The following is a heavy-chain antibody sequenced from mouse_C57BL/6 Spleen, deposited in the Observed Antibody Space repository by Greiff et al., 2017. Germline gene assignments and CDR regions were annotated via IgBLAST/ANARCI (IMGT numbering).Heavy chain of an antibody. CDR1: GYAFSSSW. V-gene: IGHV1-82*01. D-gene: IGHD1-1*01. J-gene: IGHJ2*01. CDR3: ARSYGSSFFDY. Sequence: QVQLKQSGPELVKPGASVKISCKASGYAFSSSWMNWVKQRPGKGLEWIGRIYPGDGDTNYNGKFKGKATLTADKSSSTAYMQLSSLTSEDSAVDFCARSYGSSFFDYWGQGTTLTVSS. CDR2: IYPGDGDT.